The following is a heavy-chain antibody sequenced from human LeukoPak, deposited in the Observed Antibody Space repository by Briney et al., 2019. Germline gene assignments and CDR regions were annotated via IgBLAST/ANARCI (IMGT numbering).Heavy chain of an antibody. Sequence: GASVTVSCKASGYTFNDHDINWVRQAPGQGLEWLGRMNPNSGNAAYAQSLQGRVTMTWDSPTNTAYLEVIALRSDDTAVYFCAKSSGDYFFDYWGQGTLVTVSS. CDR3: AKSSGDYFFDY. J-gene: IGHJ4*02. D-gene: IGHD3-22*01. CDR1: GYTFNDHD. V-gene: IGHV1-8*01. CDR2: MNPNSGNA.